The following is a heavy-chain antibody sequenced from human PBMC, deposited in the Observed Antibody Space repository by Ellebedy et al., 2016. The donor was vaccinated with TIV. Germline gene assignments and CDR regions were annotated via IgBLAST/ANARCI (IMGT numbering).Heavy chain of an antibody. V-gene: IGHV4-39*01. CDR2: IYYSGST. D-gene: IGHD5-12*01. Sequence: MPSETLSLTCTVSGGSISSSSYYWGWIRQPPGKGLEWIGSIYYSGSTYYNPSLKSRVTISVDTSKNQFSLKLSSVTAADTAVYYCARHGGSSGYVQAIDYWGQGTLVTVSS. J-gene: IGHJ4*02. CDR3: ARHGGSSGYVQAIDY. CDR1: GGSISSSSYY.